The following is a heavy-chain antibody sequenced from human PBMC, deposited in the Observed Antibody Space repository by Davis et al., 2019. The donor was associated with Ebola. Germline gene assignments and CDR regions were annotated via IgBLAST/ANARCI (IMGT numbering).Heavy chain of an antibody. CDR2: IKSKTYGRTT. D-gene: IGHD6-19*01. CDR1: GFTFSSYA. J-gene: IGHJ3*02. CDR3: TTGTAVTDIHAFNI. V-gene: IGHV3-15*01. Sequence: PGGSLRLSCAASGFTFSSYAMSWVRQAPGKGLEWVGRIKSKTYGRTTDYAAPAKGRFTISRDDSKNTVDLQVNSLKIEDTAVYYCTTGTAVTDIHAFNIWGQGTMVTVSS.